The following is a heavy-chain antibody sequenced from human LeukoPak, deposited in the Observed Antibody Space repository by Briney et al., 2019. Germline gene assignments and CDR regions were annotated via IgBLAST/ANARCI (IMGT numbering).Heavy chain of an antibody. CDR1: GFTFSNYD. CDR3: AREYYYGSGLLDY. V-gene: IGHV3-13*01. CDR2: ISTTGDT. Sequence: PGGSLRLSCAASGFTFSNYDMHWVRQAPGKGLEWVSRISTTGDTYYAGSVKGRFTISRENAKNSLYLQMSSLRAGDTAVYYYAREYYYGSGLLDYWGQGTLVTVSS. J-gene: IGHJ4*02. D-gene: IGHD3-10*01.